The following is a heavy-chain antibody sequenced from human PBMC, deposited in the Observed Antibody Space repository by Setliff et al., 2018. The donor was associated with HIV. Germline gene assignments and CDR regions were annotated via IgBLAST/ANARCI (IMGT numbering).Heavy chain of an antibody. CDR1: GGSVSSADYY. D-gene: IGHD3-10*01. Sequence: KPSETLSLTCAVSGGSVSSADYYWNWIRQHPGKGLEWVGYIYYSGSTFYNPSPKSRITISVDTSKNQFSLKLISMTAADKAVYYCARGSGQMGRGVTTGSDYDFMDVWGKGGRVTVSS. V-gene: IGHV4-31*11. CDR3: ARGSGQMGRGVTTGSDYDFMDV. CDR2: IYYSGST. J-gene: IGHJ6*03.